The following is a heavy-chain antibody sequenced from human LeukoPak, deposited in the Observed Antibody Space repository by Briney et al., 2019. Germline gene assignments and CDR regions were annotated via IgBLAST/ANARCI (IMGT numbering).Heavy chain of an antibody. D-gene: IGHD1-26*01. J-gene: IGHJ4*02. CDR3: ARDLHPRYYLPDY. CDR2: LKEDGSET. CDR1: AFAFSSNW. V-gene: IGHV3-7*04. Sequence: GGSLRLSCVASAFAFSSNWMSWVRQAPGKGLEWVASLKEDGSETYYVDSAKGRFTISRDNAKNSLYLQMNSLRAEDTAVYYCARDLHPRYYLPDYWGQGTLVTVSS.